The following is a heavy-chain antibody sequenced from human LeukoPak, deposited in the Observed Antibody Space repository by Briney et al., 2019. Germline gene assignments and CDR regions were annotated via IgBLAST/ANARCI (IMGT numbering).Heavy chain of an antibody. CDR2: AQDGGYT. V-gene: IGHV4-59*08. Sequence: PSETLSLTCTVSGGSISYHRWTWIRQPPGGGLEWIGYAQDGGYTSGNRSLKSRVTISVDTSKNQFSLKLSSVTAADTAVYYCARLRTDPDCSGGSCYPRYYFDYWGQGTLVTVSS. D-gene: IGHD2-15*01. J-gene: IGHJ4*02. CDR3: ARLRTDPDCSGGSCYPRYYFDY. CDR1: GGSISYHR.